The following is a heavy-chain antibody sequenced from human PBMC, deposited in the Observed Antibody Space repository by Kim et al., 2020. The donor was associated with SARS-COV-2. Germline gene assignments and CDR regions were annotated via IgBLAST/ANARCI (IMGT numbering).Heavy chain of an antibody. D-gene: IGHD3-22*01. CDR3: ARARYYYDSSGYYYWFDY. CDR2: IGTAGDT. Sequence: GGSLRLSCAASGFTFSSYDMHWVRQATGKGLEWVSAIGTAGDTYYPGSVKGRFTISREHAKNSLYLQMNSLRAGDTAVYYCARARYYYDSSGYYYWFDYWGQGTLVTVS. J-gene: IGHJ4*02. V-gene: IGHV3-13*01. CDR1: GFTFSSYD.